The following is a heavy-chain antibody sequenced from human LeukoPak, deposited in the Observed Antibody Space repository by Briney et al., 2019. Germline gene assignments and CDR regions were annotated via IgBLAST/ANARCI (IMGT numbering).Heavy chain of an antibody. V-gene: IGHV1-46*01. Sequence: ASVKVSCKASGYTFTNYYMHWVGQAPGQGLEWMAIINPSGGGTTYAQKFQGRVTMTRDTTTSTVYMELSSLRSEDTAVYWCAKSSSTYFDYWGQGTLVTVSS. CDR3: AKSSSTYFDY. D-gene: IGHD2-2*01. J-gene: IGHJ4*02. CDR2: INPSGGGT. CDR1: GYTFTNYY.